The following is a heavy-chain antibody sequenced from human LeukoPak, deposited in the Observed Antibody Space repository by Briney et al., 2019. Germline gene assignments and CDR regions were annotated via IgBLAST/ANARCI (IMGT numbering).Heavy chain of an antibody. CDR2: ISYDGSKK. Sequence: PGGPLRLSCAASGFTFSNSGMHWVRQAPGKGLEWVAVISYDGSKKYYADSVKGRFTISRDNSKNTLYLQMNSLRAEDTAVYYCAKARGSDYDYYFDYWGQGTLVTVSS. J-gene: IGHJ4*02. V-gene: IGHV3-30*18. CDR3: AKARGSDYDYYFDY. CDR1: GFTFSNSG. D-gene: IGHD5-12*01.